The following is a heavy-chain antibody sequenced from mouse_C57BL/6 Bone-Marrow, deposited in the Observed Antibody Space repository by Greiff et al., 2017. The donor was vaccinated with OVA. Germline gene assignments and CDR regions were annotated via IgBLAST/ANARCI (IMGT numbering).Heavy chain of an antibody. V-gene: IGHV5-6*01. CDR3: ARPYYGSVGVDY. CDR2: ISSGGSYP. Sequence: EVQLVESGGDLVKPGGSLKLSCAASGFTFSSYGMSWVRQTPDTRLEWVATISSGGSYPYYPDSVKGRVTISRDKSKNTRYLQMSSLKSEDTAMYYCARPYYGSVGVDYWGQGTLVTVSS. CDR1: GFTFSSYG. J-gene: IGHJ4*01. D-gene: IGHD1-1*02.